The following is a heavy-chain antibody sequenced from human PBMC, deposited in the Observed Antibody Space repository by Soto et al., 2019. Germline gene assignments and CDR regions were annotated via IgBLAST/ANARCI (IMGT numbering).Heavy chain of an antibody. D-gene: IGHD3-3*01. CDR3: AKDRAGDIYVAARSGLDY. CDR2: ISYDGSNK. J-gene: IGHJ4*02. CDR1: GFTFFSYG. Sequence: GGSLRLSCAASGFTFFSYGMHWVRQAPGKGLEWVAVISYDGSNKYYGDSVKGRFTISRDNSKNTLYLQMDSLRADDTAVYYCAKDRAGDIYVAARSGLDYWGQGTLVTVSS. V-gene: IGHV3-30*18.